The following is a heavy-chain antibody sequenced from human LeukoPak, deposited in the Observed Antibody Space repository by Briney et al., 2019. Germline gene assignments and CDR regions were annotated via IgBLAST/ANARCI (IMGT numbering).Heavy chain of an antibody. V-gene: IGHV3-7*01. CDR3: AKNEGLRLDYRGLGDAFDI. CDR1: GFTFSSYS. CDR2: IKQDGSEK. D-gene: IGHD4-11*01. J-gene: IGHJ3*02. Sequence: GGSLRLSCAASGFTFSSYSMNWVRQAPGKGLEWVANIKQDGSEKYYVDSVKGRFTISRDNAKNSLYLQMNSLRAEDTAVYYCAKNEGLRLDYRGLGDAFDIWGQGTMVTVSS.